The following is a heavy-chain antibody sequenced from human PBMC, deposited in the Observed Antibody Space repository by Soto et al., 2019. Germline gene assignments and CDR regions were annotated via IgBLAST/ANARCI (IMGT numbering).Heavy chain of an antibody. CDR3: ARREQSDYDYMDV. D-gene: IGHD6-19*01. CDR1: GFTFSNYA. CDR2: ISSNGVGT. J-gene: IGHJ6*03. V-gene: IGHV3-64*01. Sequence: EVQLVESGGGLVQSGGSLRLSCAASGFTFSNYAMDWVRQAPGKVLEYVSGISSNGVGTYYANSVKDRFTISRDNSKNTLYLQMGSLRAEDMAVYYCARREQSDYDYMDVWGKGTSVTVSS.